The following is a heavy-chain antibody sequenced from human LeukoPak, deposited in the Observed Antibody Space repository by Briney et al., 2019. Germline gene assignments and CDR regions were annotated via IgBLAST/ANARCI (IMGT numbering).Heavy chain of an antibody. CDR2: ISAYNGNT. Sequence: ASVKVSRKCSGYTFTSYGISWVRQAPGQGLGGVGWISAYNGNTNYAQKLQGRVTMTPNTSTSTAYMALRSLRSDDTAVYYCARGLTGTTLDGGYYFDYWGQGTLVTVSS. CDR3: ARGLTGTTLDGGYYFDY. J-gene: IGHJ4*02. V-gene: IGHV1-18*01. CDR1: GYTFTSYG. D-gene: IGHD1-7*01.